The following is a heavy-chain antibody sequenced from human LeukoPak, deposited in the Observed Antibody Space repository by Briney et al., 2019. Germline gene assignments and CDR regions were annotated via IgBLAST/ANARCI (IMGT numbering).Heavy chain of an antibody. V-gene: IGHV4-59*01. J-gene: IGHJ5*02. CDR3: ARDRYCIGGTCFSGRFDP. Sequence: PSETLSLTCTVSGGSINDYYWTWIRQPPGKGLEWIGYMHSSGSTNYNPSLTSRVTISIDTSKNQFSLKLSSVTAADTAVYYCARDRYCIGGTCFSGRFDPWGQGTLVTVSS. D-gene: IGHD2-15*01. CDR1: GGSINDYY. CDR2: MHSSGST.